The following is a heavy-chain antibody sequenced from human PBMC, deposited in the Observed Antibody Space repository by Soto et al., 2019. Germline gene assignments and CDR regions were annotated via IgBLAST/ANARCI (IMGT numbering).Heavy chain of an antibody. J-gene: IGHJ3*02. CDR1: GFPFSSYA. Sequence: GSLRLSCAASGFPFSSYAMSWVRQAPGKVLEWVSAISGSGGSSYYADSVKGRFTISRDNSKNTLYLQMNSLRAEDTDVYYCANHWGFIAVDGTAFDIWGQGTMVTVSS. CDR2: ISGSGGSS. V-gene: IGHV3-23*01. D-gene: IGHD6-19*01. CDR3: ANHWGFIAVDGTAFDI.